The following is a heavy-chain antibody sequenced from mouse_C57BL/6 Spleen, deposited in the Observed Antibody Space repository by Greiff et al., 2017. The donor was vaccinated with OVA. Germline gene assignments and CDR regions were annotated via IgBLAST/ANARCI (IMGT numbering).Heavy chain of an antibody. CDR2: ISYSGST. V-gene: IGHV3-8*01. Sequence: DVKLQESGPGLAKPSQTLSLSCSATGYSITSDYWNWIRQFPGNKLEYMGYISYSGSTYYTPSLKSRISIIRDTSKTQSYLQLNTVTTEDTATYYCARFYDYDDGYAMDYWGQGTSVTVSS. CDR1: GYSITSDY. CDR3: ARFYDYDDGYAMDY. D-gene: IGHD2-4*01. J-gene: IGHJ4*01.